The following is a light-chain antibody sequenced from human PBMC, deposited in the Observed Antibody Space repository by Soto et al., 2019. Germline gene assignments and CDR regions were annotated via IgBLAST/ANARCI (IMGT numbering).Light chain of an antibody. CDR2: DVT. CDR3: ASYTSSSTLM. V-gene: IGLV2-14*01. CDR1: SSDVGGYNY. J-gene: IGLJ3*02. Sequence: QSALTQPASVSGSPGQSITISCTGTSSDVGGYNYVSWYQQQPGKAPKLMIYDVTSRPSGVSNRFSGSKSGNTASLIISGLQAEDEADYYCASYTSSSTLMFGGGTKLTVL.